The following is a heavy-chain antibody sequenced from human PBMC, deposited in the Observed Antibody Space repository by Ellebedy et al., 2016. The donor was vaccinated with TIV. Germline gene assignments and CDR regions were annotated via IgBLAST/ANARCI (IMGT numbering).Heavy chain of an antibody. J-gene: IGHJ4*02. CDR2: IYYSGST. D-gene: IGHD1-26*01. CDR3: ARDPAGGGY. Sequence: MPSETLSLTCNVSGGSISSSSYYWGWIRQPPGKGREWIGSIYYSGSTYYNPSLESRVTISRDTSKNQFSLKLSSVTAADTAMYFCARDPAGGGYWGQGTLVTVSS. CDR1: GGSISSSSYY. V-gene: IGHV4-39*07.